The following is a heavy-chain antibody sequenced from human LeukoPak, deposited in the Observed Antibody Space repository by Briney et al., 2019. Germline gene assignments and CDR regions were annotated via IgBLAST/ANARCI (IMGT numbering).Heavy chain of an antibody. D-gene: IGHD3-22*01. CDR2: INPSGGST. CDR1: GYTFTSYY. J-gene: IGHJ4*02. Sequence: ASVKVSCKASGYTFTSYYMHWVRQAPGQGLEWTGIINPSGGSTSYAQKFQGRVTMTRDTSTSTVYMELSSLRSEDTAVYYCATVELDSSGYYYFDYWGQGTLVTVSS. CDR3: ATVELDSSGYYYFDY. V-gene: IGHV1-46*01.